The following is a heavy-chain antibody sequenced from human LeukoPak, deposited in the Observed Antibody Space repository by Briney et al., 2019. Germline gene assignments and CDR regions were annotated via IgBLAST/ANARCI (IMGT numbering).Heavy chain of an antibody. Sequence: GGSLRLSCAASGFTFSSYAMSWVRQAPGKGLEWVSAISGSGGSTYYADSVKGRFTISRDNSKNTLYLQMNSLRAEDTAVYYCARLIYYGDYGGESFDYWGQGTLVTVSS. CDR3: ARLIYYGDYGGESFDY. J-gene: IGHJ4*02. CDR2: ISGSGGST. CDR1: GFTFSSYA. V-gene: IGHV3-23*01. D-gene: IGHD4-17*01.